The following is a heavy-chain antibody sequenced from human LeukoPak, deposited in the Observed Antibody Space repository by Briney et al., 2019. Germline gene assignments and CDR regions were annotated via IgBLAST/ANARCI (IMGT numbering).Heavy chain of an antibody. CDR3: AREAMGTIPYFDY. D-gene: IGHD5-24*01. Sequence: GGSLRLSCAASGSSFSNHGMHWVRQAPGKGLEWVAVIWYDGSNKYYADSAKGRFTISRDNSKNTVYLQMNSLRAEDTAVYYRAREAMGTIPYFDYWGQGTLVTVSS. V-gene: IGHV3-33*01. CDR2: IWYDGSNK. CDR1: GSSFSNHG. J-gene: IGHJ4*02.